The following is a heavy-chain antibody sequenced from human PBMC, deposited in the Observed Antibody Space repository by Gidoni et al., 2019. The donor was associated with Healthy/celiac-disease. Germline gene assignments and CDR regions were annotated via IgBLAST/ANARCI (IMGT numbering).Heavy chain of an antibody. CDR1: GGSLSRGGYY. CDR3: ASLGGVVPAAHSSGWYDY. CDR2: IYYSGST. V-gene: IGHV4-31*03. D-gene: IGHD6-19*01. Sequence: QVQLQESGPGLVKPSQTLSLTCTFSGGSLSRGGYYWRWIRQHPGKGLEWIGYIYYSGSTYYNPSLKSRVTISVDTSKNQFSLKLSSVTAADTAVYYCASLGGVVPAAHSSGWYDYWGQGTLVTVSS. J-gene: IGHJ4*02.